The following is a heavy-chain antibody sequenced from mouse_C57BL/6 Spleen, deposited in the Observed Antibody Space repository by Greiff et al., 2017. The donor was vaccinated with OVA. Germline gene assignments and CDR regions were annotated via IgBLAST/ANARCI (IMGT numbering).Heavy chain of an antibody. V-gene: IGHV5-4*01. CDR2: ISDGGSYT. J-gene: IGHJ4*01. D-gene: IGHD2-4*01. CDR1: GFTFSSYA. Sequence: EVQLVESGGGLVKPGGSLKLSCAASGFTFSSYAMSWVRQTPEKRLEWVATISDGGSYTYYPDNVKGRFTISRDNAKNNLYLQMSHLKSEDTAMYYCARDRDYDGDYAMDYWGQGTSVTVSS. CDR3: ARDRDYDGDYAMDY.